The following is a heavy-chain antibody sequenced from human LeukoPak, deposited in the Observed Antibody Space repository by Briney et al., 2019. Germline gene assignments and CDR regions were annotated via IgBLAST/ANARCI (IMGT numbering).Heavy chain of an antibody. Sequence: GGSLRLSCAASAFTFSRYWMHWVRQTPGEGLVWVSRISSDGTTTTYADSVKGRFTISRDNARNTLYLHMNSLRAEDTAVYYCARFAYDSGSLSWGQGALVTVSS. CDR2: ISSDGTTT. CDR1: AFTFSRYW. CDR3: ARFAYDSGSLS. J-gene: IGHJ5*02. D-gene: IGHD3-10*01. V-gene: IGHV3-74*01.